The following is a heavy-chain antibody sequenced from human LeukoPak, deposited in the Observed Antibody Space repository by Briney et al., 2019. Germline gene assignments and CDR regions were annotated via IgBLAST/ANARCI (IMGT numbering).Heavy chain of an antibody. CDR1: GGYISSSSYY. CDR3: ARQLRGTVATDLPYY. V-gene: IGHV4-39*01. J-gene: IGHJ4*02. D-gene: IGHD4-11*01. Sequence: SETLSLNCSVSGGYISSSSYYWGWLRPPPGKGLVGIGSIYYSGSTSYNPSLKSRVTISVDTSKNLCSLKLSSVTAADTAVYYCARQLRGTVATDLPYYWGQGTLVTVSS. CDR2: IYYSGST.